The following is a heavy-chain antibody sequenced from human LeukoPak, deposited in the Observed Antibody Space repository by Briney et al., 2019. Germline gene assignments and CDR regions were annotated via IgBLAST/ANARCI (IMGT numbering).Heavy chain of an antibody. CDR1: GYTFSDFY. CDR3: ARVRLADERAWAY. CDR2: ITPKSGDT. Sequence: ASVKVSCKASGYTFSDFYIHWVRQAPGQGFEYVGWITPKSGDTYSPQRFQGRVTMTRDASISTAYMELSSLRSDDTAVYFCARVRLADERAWAYWGQGTLVTVSS. D-gene: IGHD3-3*02. V-gene: IGHV1-2*02. J-gene: IGHJ4*02.